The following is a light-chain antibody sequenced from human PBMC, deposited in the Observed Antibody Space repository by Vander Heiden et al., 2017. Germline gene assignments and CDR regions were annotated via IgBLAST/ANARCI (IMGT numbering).Light chain of an antibody. CDR2: WAS. CDR3: QQEDSTPFT. Sequence: DIVMTQSTDSLAVSLGERATINCKSSQSVLYSSNNKNYLAWYQQKPGQPPKLLIYWASTRESGVPDRFSGSGSGTDFTLTISSLQAEDVAVYYCQQEDSTPFTFGHGTKVDIK. CDR1: QSVLYSSNNKNY. J-gene: IGKJ3*01. V-gene: IGKV4-1*01.